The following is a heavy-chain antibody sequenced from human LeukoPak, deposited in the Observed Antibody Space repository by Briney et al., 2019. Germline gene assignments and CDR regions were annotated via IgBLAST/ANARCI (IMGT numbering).Heavy chain of an antibody. V-gene: IGHV4-39*01. D-gene: IGHD3-10*01. J-gene: IGHJ4*02. CDR1: GGSISSSSYY. CDR3: ASDLHYYGSGSYYKVFDY. Sequence: SETLSLTCTVSGGSISSSSYYWGWIRQPPGKGLEWIGSIYYSGSTYYNPSLKSRVTISVDTSKNQFSLKLSSVTAADTAVYYCASDLHYYGSGSYYKVFDYWGQGTLVTVSS. CDR2: IYYSGST.